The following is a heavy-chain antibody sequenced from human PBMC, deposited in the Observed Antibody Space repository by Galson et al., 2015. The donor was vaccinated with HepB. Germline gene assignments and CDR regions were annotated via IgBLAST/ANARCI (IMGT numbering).Heavy chain of an antibody. CDR1: GDTFTNFA. J-gene: IGHJ4*02. CDR3: AKDRGGDYYFDY. CDR2: INAGNDNT. V-gene: IGHV1-3*01. Sequence: SVKVSCKASGDTFTNFAVHWVRQAPGQSLEWMGWINAGNDNTKYSQNFQGRVTITRDTSASTAYMELSMELSSLRSEDTAVYYCAKDRGGDYYFDYWGQGTLVTVSS. D-gene: IGHD4-17*01.